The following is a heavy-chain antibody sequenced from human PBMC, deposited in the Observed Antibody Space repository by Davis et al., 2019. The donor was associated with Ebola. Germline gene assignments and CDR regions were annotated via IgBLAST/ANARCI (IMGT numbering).Heavy chain of an antibody. Sequence: SETLSLTCAVSGGSISSSNWWSWVRQPPGKGLEWIGEIYHSGSTNYNPSPKSRVTISVDKSKNQFSLKLSSVTAADTAVYYCATADYYYYGMDVWGQGTTVTVSS. CDR3: ATADYYYYGMDV. CDR1: GGSISSSNW. V-gene: IGHV4-4*02. CDR2: IYHSGST. J-gene: IGHJ6*02. D-gene: IGHD6-19*01.